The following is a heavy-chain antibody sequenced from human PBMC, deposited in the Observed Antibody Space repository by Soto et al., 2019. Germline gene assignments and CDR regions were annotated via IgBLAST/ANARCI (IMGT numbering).Heavy chain of an antibody. CDR2: IYYSGST. D-gene: IGHD6-13*01. CDR1: GGSISSYY. V-gene: IGHV4-59*01. Sequence: QVQLQESGPGLVKPSETLSLTCTVSGGSISSYYWSWIRQPPGKGLEWIGYIYYSGSTNYNHSLKSRVTISVDASKNQFSLKLSSVIAADTAVYYCVRYGSSWFYFDYWGQGALVTVSS. CDR3: VRYGSSWFYFDY. J-gene: IGHJ4*02.